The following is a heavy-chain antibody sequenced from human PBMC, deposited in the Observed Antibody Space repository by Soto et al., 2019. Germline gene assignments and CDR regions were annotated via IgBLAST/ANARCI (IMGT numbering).Heavy chain of an antibody. D-gene: IGHD2-2*01. CDR2: IYYSGST. CDR1: GGSISSGGYY. Sequence: QVQLQESGPGLVKPSQTLSLTCTVSGGSISSGGYYWSWIRQHPGKGLEWIGYIYYSGSTYYNPSLKSRVTISVDTSKNQFSLKLSSVTAADTAVYYCARGDCSSTSCYNFDYWGQGTLVTVSS. J-gene: IGHJ4*02. V-gene: IGHV4-31*03. CDR3: ARGDCSSTSCYNFDY.